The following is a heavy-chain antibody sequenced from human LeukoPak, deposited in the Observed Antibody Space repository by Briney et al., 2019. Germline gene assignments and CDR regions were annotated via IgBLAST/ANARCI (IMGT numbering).Heavy chain of an antibody. CDR3: AKESLETSIAARRGFWFDP. D-gene: IGHD6-6*01. CDR2: ISSGSSYI. V-gene: IGHV3-21*04. CDR1: GFTFSSYS. J-gene: IGHJ5*02. Sequence: GGSLRLSCAASGFTFSSYSMNWVRQAPGKGLEWVSSISSGSSYIYYADSVKGRFTISRDNSKNTLYLQMNSLRAEDTAVYYCAKESLETSIAARRGFWFDPWGQGTLVTVSS.